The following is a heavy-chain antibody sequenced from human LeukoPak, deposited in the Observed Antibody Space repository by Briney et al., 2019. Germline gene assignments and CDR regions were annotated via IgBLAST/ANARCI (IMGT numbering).Heavy chain of an antibody. CDR3: ARDNGGRGAFDI. Sequence: PGGSLRLSCAASGLTFSSYAMHWVRQAPGKGLEWVAVISYDGSNKYYADSVKGRFTISRDNSKNTLYLQMNSLRAEDTAVYYCARDNGGRGAFDIWGQGTMVTVSS. J-gene: IGHJ3*02. CDR2: ISYDGSNK. V-gene: IGHV3-30-3*01. D-gene: IGHD1-26*01. CDR1: GLTFSSYA.